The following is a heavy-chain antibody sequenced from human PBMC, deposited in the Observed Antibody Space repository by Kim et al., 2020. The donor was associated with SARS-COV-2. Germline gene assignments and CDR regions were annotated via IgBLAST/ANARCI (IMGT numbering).Heavy chain of an antibody. CDR3: ARGQYYYGSGSYRRYYYYG. CDR1: GGSFSGYY. J-gene: IGHJ6*01. Sequence: GSLSLTCAVYGGSFSGYYWSWIRQPPGKGLEWIGEINHSGSTNYNPSLKSRVTISVDTSKNQFSLKLSSVTAADTAVYYCARGQYYYGSGSYRRYYYYG. V-gene: IGHV4-34*01. D-gene: IGHD3-10*01. CDR2: INHSGST.